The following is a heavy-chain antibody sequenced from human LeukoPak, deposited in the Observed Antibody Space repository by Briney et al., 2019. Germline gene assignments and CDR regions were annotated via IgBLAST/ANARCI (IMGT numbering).Heavy chain of an antibody. CDR2: IIPIFGIA. CDR3: ARDSNSLFDY. V-gene: IGHV1-69*04. J-gene: IGHJ4*02. CDR1: GGTFSSYA. D-gene: IGHD5-24*01. Sequence: SVKVSFKASGGTFSSYAISWVGQAPGQGVEWMGRIIPIFGIANYAQKFQGRVTITADKSTSTAYMELSSLRSEDTAVYYCARDSNSLFDYWGQGTLVTVSS.